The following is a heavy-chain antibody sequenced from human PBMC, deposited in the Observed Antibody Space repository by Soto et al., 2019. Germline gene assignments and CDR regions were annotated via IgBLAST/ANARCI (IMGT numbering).Heavy chain of an antibody. Sequence: PGGALRLSCIPSGFIFSSYVIHWVRQCPGKGLEWIAGLTSSGHAFYVDSVKGRFTAYRDNSENTLYLQMESLRVEDTATYYCSKDPDHYDDSGYSWGQGTLVTVSS. CDR3: SKDPDHYDDSGYS. V-gene: IGHV3-NL1*01. J-gene: IGHJ4*02. CDR2: LTSSGHA. CDR1: GFIFSSYV. D-gene: IGHD3-22*01.